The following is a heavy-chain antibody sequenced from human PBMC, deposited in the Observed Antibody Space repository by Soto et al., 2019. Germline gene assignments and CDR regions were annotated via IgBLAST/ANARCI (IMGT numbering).Heavy chain of an antibody. Sequence: SETLSLTCIVSGGSISSYYWSWIRQPAGKGLEWIGRIYTSGGTNYNPSLKSRVTMSVDTSKKQFSLKLRSVTAADTAVYYCARGAAGADYGMDVWGQGTTVTVSS. J-gene: IGHJ6*02. CDR3: ARGAAGADYGMDV. CDR1: GGSISSYY. D-gene: IGHD6-13*01. CDR2: IYTSGGT. V-gene: IGHV4-4*07.